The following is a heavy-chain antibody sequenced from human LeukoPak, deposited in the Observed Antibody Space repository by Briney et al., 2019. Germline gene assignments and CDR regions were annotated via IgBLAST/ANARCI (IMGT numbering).Heavy chain of an antibody. D-gene: IGHD7-27*01. CDR3: ARGPPNWGYDY. CDR2: MSPNSGDT. Sequence: ASVKVSCKASGYTFTSYGINWVRQATGRRPEWMGWMSPNSGDTGYAQKFQDRVTMTRSTSISTAYMELSSLRSDDTAVYYCARGPPNWGYDYWGPGTLVTVSS. J-gene: IGHJ4*02. CDR1: GYTFTSYG. V-gene: IGHV1-8*02.